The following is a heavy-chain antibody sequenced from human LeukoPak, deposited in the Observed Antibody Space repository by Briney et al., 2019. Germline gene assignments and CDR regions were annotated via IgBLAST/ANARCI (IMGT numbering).Heavy chain of an antibody. Sequence: GGSLRLSCAASGFTFSTYGMHWVRQAPGKGLEWVAVIWYDGSNKYYADSVEGRFTISRDNSKNTVYLQMNSLRAEDMAVYYCARRGGAHNWLDPWGQGTLVIVSS. D-gene: IGHD3-16*01. V-gene: IGHV3-33*01. CDR3: ARRGGAHNWLDP. J-gene: IGHJ5*02. CDR2: IWYDGSNK. CDR1: GFTFSTYG.